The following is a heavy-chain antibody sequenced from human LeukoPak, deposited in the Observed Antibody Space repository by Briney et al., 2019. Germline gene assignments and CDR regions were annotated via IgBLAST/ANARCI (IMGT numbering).Heavy chain of an antibody. CDR2: INHSGST. V-gene: IGHV4-34*01. D-gene: IGHD3-10*01. J-gene: IGHJ4*02. CDR1: GGSFSGYY. Sequence: SETLSLTCAVYGGSFSGYYRSWIRQPPGKGLEWIGEINHSGSTNYNPSLKSRATISVDTSKNQFSLKLSSVTAADTAVYYCARDYGSGSSIDYWGQGTLVTVSS. CDR3: ARDYGSGSSIDY.